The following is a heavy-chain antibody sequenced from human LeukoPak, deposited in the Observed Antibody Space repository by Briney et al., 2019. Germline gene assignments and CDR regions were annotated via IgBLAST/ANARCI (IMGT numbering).Heavy chain of an antibody. D-gene: IGHD3-3*01. CDR3: ARVVTIFGVVIIGWFDP. Sequence: SVKVSCKASGGTFSSYAISWVRQAPGQGLEWMGGIIPIFGTANYAQKFQGRVTITADESTSTAYMELSSLRSEDTAVYYCARVVTIFGVVIIGWFDPWGQGTLVTVPS. J-gene: IGHJ5*02. CDR2: IIPIFGTA. V-gene: IGHV1-69*13. CDR1: GGTFSSYA.